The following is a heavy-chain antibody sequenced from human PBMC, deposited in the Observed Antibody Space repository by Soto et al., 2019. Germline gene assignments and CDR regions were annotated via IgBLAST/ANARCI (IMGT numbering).Heavy chain of an antibody. J-gene: IGHJ4*02. CDR1: GDSFTSYS. V-gene: IGHV1-46*01. CDR2: INPSGGST. CDR3: GRVYSYGASIDRWFDY. Sequence: ASVKVSCKASGDSFTSYSMRWARQAPGQGLEWMGIINPSGGSTSYAQKFQGRVTISRANAKNTLYLHMNSLRAEDTAVYSCGRVYSYGASIDRWFDYWGQGTLVTVSS. D-gene: IGHD3-10*01.